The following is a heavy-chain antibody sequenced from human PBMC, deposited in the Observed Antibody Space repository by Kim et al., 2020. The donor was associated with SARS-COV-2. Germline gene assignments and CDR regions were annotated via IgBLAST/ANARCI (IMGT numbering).Heavy chain of an antibody. D-gene: IGHD3-10*01. V-gene: IGHV1-3*01. CDR3: AKGVATAIDY. J-gene: IGHJ4*02. Sequence: GNTKYSHKFQGIVTITRDTSATTAYMELSSLRSEDTAVYYCAKGVATAIDYWGQGTLVTVSS. CDR2: GNT.